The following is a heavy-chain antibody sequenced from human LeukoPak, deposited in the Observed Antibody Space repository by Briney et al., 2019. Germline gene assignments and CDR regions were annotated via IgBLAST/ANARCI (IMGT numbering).Heavy chain of an antibody. CDR3: ARERRVVGATGYYYYGMDV. J-gene: IGHJ6*02. V-gene: IGHV4-38-2*02. D-gene: IGHD1-26*01. CDR2: IYHSGST. CDR1: GGSISGYY. Sequence: SETLSLTCTVSGGSISGYYWGWIRQPPGKGLEWIGSIYHSGSTYYNPSLKSRVTISVDTSKNQFSLKLSSVTAADTAVYYCARERRVVGATGYYYYGMDVWGQGTTVTVSS.